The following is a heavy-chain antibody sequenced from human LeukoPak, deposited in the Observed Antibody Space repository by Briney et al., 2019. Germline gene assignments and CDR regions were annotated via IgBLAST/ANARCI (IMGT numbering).Heavy chain of an antibody. V-gene: IGHV3-66*01. CDR2: IYSGGST. D-gene: IGHD4-17*01. CDR3: ARSDPTNMTTVTNHWFDP. Sequence: QTGGSLRLSCAASGFTVSSNYMSWVRQAPGKGLEWVSVIYSGGSTYYADSVKGRFTISRDNSKNTLYLQMNSLRAEDTAVYYCARSDPTNMTTVTNHWFDPWGQGTLVTVSS. J-gene: IGHJ5*02. CDR1: GFTVSSNY.